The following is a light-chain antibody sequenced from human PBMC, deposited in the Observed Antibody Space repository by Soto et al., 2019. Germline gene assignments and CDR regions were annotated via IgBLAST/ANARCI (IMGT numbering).Light chain of an antibody. CDR1: QTISSW. CDR2: NAD. V-gene: IGKV1-5*01. J-gene: IGKJ1*01. Sequence: DIQMTQSPSTLSGSVGDRVTITCRASQTISSWLAWYQQKPGKAPKILIYNADTLESGVPSRFSGSGYGTEFILTISSLQPGDFATYYCQQFSLYWAFGQGTKVDIK. CDR3: QQFSLYWA.